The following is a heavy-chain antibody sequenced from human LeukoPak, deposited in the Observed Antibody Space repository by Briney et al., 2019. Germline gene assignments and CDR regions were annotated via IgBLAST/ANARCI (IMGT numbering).Heavy chain of an antibody. J-gene: IGHJ4*02. Sequence: SETLSLTCTVSGGSITSGDYYWSWIRQPPGKGLEWIGVIDHSGSTNYNPSLKSRVTIPVDTSKNQFSLKLSSVTAADTAVYYCAREGGHDYGDRTPPNYFDYWGQGTLVTVSS. V-gene: IGHV4-39*07. CDR2: IDHSGST. D-gene: IGHD4-17*01. CDR1: GGSITSGDYY. CDR3: AREGGHDYGDRTPPNYFDY.